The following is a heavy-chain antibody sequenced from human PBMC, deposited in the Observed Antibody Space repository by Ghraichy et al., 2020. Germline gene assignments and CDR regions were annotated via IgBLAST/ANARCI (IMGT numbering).Heavy chain of an antibody. J-gene: IGHJ4*02. CDR1: GFTFSDHY. CDR2: TRNKANSYTT. Sequence: GGSLRLSCAASGFTFSDHYMDWVRQAPGKGLEWVGRTRNKANSYTTEYAASVKGRFTISRDDSKNSLYLQMNSLKTEDTAVYYCARDRRPNDFWSGLDYWGQGTLVTVSS. V-gene: IGHV3-72*01. CDR3: ARDRRPNDFWSGLDY. D-gene: IGHD3-3*01.